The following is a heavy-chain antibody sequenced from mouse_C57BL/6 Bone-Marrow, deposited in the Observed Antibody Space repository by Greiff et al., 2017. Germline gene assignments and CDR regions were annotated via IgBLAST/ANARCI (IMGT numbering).Heavy chain of an antibody. V-gene: IGHV7-1*01. D-gene: IGHD3-3*01. CDR1: GFTFSDFY. Sequence: EVNVVESGGGLVQSGRSLRLSCATSGFTFSDFYMEWVRQAPGKGLEWIAASRNKANDYTTEYSASVKGRFIVSRDTSQSILYLQMNALRAEDTAIYYCARDAGDTGAMDYWGQGTSVTVSS. CDR3: ARDAGDTGAMDY. J-gene: IGHJ4*01. CDR2: SRNKANDYTT.